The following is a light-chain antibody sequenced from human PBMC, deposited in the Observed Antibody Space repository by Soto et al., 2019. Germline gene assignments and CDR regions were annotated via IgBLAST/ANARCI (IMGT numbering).Light chain of an antibody. CDR3: CSYTSTSTRV. J-gene: IGLJ1*01. CDR1: SSDVGAYNH. V-gene: IGLV2-14*01. Sequence: QSALTQPASVSGSPGQSITISCTGTSSDVGAYNHVSWYQHHPGKAPKLMIFEVSSRPSGVSYRFSGSKSGNTASLTISGLQAEDEADYYCCSYTSTSTRVFGTGTKSPS. CDR2: EVS.